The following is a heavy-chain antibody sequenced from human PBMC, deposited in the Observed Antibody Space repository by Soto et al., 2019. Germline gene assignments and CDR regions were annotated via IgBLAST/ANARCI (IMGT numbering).Heavy chain of an antibody. CDR1: GGSISSGGYY. CDR3: ARVGAVTTFFDY. V-gene: IGHV4-31*03. J-gene: IGHJ4*02. Sequence: QVQLQESGPGLVKPSQTLSLTCTVSGGSISSGGYYWSWIRQHPGKGLEWIGYIYYSGSTYYNPSLKFRVTISVDTSKNQFSLKRSSVTAADTAVYYCARVGAVTTFFDYWGQGTLVTVSS. CDR2: IYYSGST. D-gene: IGHD4-17*01.